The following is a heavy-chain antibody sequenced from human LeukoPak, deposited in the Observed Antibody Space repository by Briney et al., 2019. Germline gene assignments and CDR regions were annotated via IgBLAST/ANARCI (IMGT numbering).Heavy chain of an antibody. CDR2: INPNSGGT. D-gene: IGHD3-22*01. V-gene: IGHV1-2*02. CDR3: ARDGGPMIVVVITGDFDY. CDR1: GYTFTDYY. J-gene: IGHJ4*02. Sequence: ASVKVSCKASGYTFTDYYMHWVRQAPGQGLEWMGWINPNSGGTNYAQNFQGRVTMTRDTSISTAYMELNRLRSDGTAVYYCARDGGPMIVVVITGDFDYWGQGTLVTVSS.